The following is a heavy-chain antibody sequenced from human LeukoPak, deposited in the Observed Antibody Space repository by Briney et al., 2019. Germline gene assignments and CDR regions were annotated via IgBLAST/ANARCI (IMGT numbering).Heavy chain of an antibody. CDR1: GFTFSSYN. Sequence: GGSLRLSCEASGFTFSSYNMNWVRQVPGKGLECLANIKEDGSETYYADSVKGRFTISRDNPKNLLFLQINSLRVEDTAVYYCARETPRRGETRDGYRWGQGTVVTVSS. J-gene: IGHJ4*02. V-gene: IGHV3-7*01. CDR3: ARETPRRGETRDGYR. CDR2: IKEDGSET. D-gene: IGHD5-24*01.